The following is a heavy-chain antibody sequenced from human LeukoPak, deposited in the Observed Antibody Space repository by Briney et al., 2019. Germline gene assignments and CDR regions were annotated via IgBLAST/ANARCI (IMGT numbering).Heavy chain of an antibody. CDR2: IYYSGST. D-gene: IGHD6-19*01. CDR3: ARQQSIAVAGNAG. J-gene: IGHJ4*02. Sequence: PSETLSLTCTVSGGSISSSSYYWGWIRQPPGKGLEWIGSIYYSGSTYYNPSLKSRVTISVDTSKNQFSLKLSSVTAADTAVYYCARQQSIAVAGNAGWGQGTLVTVSS. CDR1: GGSISSSSYY. V-gene: IGHV4-39*01.